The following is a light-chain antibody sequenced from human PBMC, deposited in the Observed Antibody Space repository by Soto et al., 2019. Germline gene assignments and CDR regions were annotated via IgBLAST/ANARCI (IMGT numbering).Light chain of an antibody. Sequence: IVMTQSPLSLPVTPGEPASISCRSSQSLLHSDGYNYLDWYLQKPGKAPKLLIYDASTLESGVPSRFSGSGSGTEFTLTISSLQPDDFAIYWCQQHNSWPQTFGQGTKVDI. J-gene: IGKJ1*01. CDR1: QSLLHSDGYNY. V-gene: IGKV2-28*01. CDR3: QQHNSWPQT. CDR2: DAS.